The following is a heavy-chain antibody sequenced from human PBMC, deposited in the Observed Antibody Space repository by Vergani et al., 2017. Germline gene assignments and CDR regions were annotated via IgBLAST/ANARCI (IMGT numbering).Heavy chain of an antibody. CDR2: IYYSGST. J-gene: IGHJ4*02. CDR3: ARTIRRLFDY. CDR1: GGSISSYY. V-gene: IGHV4-59*01. Sequence: QVQLQESGPGLVKPSETLSLTCTVSGGSISSYYWSWIRQPPGKGLEWIGYIYYSGSTNYNPSLKSRVTISVDTSKNQFSLKLSSVTAADTAVYYCARTIRRLFDYWGQGTLVTVSS. D-gene: IGHD3-10*01.